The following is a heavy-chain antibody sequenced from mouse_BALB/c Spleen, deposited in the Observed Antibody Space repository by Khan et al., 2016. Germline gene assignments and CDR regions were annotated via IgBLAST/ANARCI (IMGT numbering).Heavy chain of an antibody. Sequence: QVQLQQPAAELARPGASVKMSCKASGYTFTNYTMHWIKQRPGQGLEWIGYISPSSGYTEYNQKFKDKTTLTSDNSSGTAYMQLSSLTSEDSAVYYCARDYTYDPCFPYWGQGTLVSVSA. D-gene: IGHD2-14*01. CDR3: ARDYTYDPCFPY. CDR1: GYTFTNYT. CDR2: ISPSSGYT. V-gene: IGHV1-4*02. J-gene: IGHJ3*01.